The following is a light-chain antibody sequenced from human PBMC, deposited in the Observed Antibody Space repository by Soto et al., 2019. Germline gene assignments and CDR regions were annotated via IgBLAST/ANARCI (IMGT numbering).Light chain of an antibody. V-gene: IGKV1-9*01. CDR3: QQLNSFPNP. J-gene: IGKJ3*01. CDR2: GAF. CDR1: QGISSF. Sequence: IQLTQSPSSLSASVGDRVTITCRASQGISSFLAWYQQKPGKAPKLLIYGAFTLQSGVPSRLSGSGSGIDFTLTIGSLQPEDVAAYYCQQLNSFPNPFGAGTKVDIK.